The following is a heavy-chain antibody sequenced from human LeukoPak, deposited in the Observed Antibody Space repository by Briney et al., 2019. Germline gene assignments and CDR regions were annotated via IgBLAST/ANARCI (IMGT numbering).Heavy chain of an antibody. Sequence: SETLSLTCAVYGGSFSGYYWSWIRQPPGKGVEWIGEINHSGSTNYNPSLKSRVTISVDTSKNQFSLKLSSVTAADTAVYYCARHESRRPYYYGSGSYYSPGGDFDYWGQGTLVTVSS. V-gene: IGHV4-34*01. CDR1: GGSFSGYY. CDR2: INHSGST. J-gene: IGHJ4*02. CDR3: ARHESRRPYYYGSGSYYSPGGDFDY. D-gene: IGHD3-10*01.